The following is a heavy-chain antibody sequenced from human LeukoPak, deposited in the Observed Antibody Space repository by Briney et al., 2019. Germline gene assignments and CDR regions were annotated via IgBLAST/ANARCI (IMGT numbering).Heavy chain of an antibody. D-gene: IGHD3-22*01. CDR2: INPNSGGT. CDR1: GYTFTGYY. V-gene: IGHV1-2*02. Sequence: ASVKVSCKASGYTFTGYYMHWVRQAPGQGLEWMGWINPNSGGTNYAQKFQGRVTMTRDTSISTAYMELSRLRSDDTAVYYCARGGSNSGYYYYYYYMDVWGKGTTVTVSS. J-gene: IGHJ6*03. CDR3: ARGGSNSGYYYYYYYMDV.